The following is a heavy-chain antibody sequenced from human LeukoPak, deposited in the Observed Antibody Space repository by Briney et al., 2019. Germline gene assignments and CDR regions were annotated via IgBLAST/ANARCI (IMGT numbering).Heavy chain of an antibody. CDR1: GYTFTGYY. V-gene: IGHV1-2*02. CDR3: ARDSRRSGYYYARVGFDL. D-gene: IGHD1-26*01. CDR2: INPNSGGT. Sequence: ASVKVSCKASGYTFTGYYMHWVRQAPGQGLEWMGWINPNSGGTNYAQKFQGRVTMTRDTSISTAYMELSRLRSDDTAVFYCARDSRRSGYYYARVGFDLWGQGTMVTVSS. J-gene: IGHJ3*01.